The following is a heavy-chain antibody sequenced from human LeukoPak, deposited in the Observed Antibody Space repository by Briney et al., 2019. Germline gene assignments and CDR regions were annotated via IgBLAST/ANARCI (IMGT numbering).Heavy chain of an antibody. CDR3: ARDPHRGYSYGMFDY. CDR2: IYSGGST. V-gene: IGHV3-66*01. CDR1: GFTVSSNY. Sequence: PGGSLRLSCAASGFTVSSNYMSWVRQAPGKGLEWVSVIYSGGSTYYADSVKGRFTISRDNSKNTLYLQMNSLRAEDTAVYYCARDPHRGYSYGMFDYWGQGTLVTVSS. D-gene: IGHD5-18*01. J-gene: IGHJ4*02.